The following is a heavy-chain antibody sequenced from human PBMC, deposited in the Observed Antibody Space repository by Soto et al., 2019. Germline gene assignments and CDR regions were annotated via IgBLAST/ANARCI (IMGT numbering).Heavy chain of an antibody. D-gene: IGHD1-1*01. CDR3: AREGDDGYFDY. J-gene: IGHJ4*02. CDR1: GGSVSSGSYY. V-gene: IGHV4-61*01. Sequence: QVQLQESGPGLVKPSETLSLTCTVSGGSVSSGSYYWSWIRQPPGKGLEWIGYIYYSGSTNYNPSLKSRVTISVDTSKNQFSLKLSSVTAADTAVYYCAREGDDGYFDYWGQGTLVTVSS. CDR2: IYYSGST.